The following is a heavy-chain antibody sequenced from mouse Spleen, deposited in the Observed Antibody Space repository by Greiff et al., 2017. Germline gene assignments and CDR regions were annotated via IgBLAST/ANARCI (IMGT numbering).Heavy chain of an antibody. CDR1: GYSITSGYY. J-gene: IGHJ1*03. D-gene: IGHD1-1*01. CDR2: ISYDGSN. CDR3: ARDPHYYGYWYFDV. Sequence: EVQLVESGPGLVKPSPSLSLTCSVSGYSITSGYYWNWIRQFPGNKLEWMGYISYDGSNNYNPSLKNRISITRDTSKNQFFLKLNSVTTEDTATYYCARDPHYYGYWYFDVWGTGTTVTVSS. V-gene: IGHV3-6*01.